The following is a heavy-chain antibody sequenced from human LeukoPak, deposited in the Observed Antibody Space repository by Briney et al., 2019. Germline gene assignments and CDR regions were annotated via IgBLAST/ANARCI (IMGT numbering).Heavy chain of an antibody. V-gene: IGHV1-2*02. D-gene: IGHD3-16*02. J-gene: IGHJ4*02. CDR1: VYTFTGYY. CDR2: INRNSGGT. CDR3: ASHYYDYIWGSYRPFDY. Sequence: ASVKVSCKASVYTFTGYYMHWVRQAPGQGLEWVGWINRNSGGTNYAQKVQGRVTMTRDTSISTAYMELSRLRSNDTAVYYCASHYYDYIWGSYRPFDYWGQGTLVTVSS.